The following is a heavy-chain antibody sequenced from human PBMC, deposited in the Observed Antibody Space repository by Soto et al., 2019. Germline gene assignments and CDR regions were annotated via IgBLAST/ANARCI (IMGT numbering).Heavy chain of an antibody. J-gene: IGHJ4*02. CDR1: GGSISNSNYY. Sequence: QLQLQESGPGLVKPSETLSLTCTVSGGSISNSNYYWGWIRQPPGKGLEWIGTIYHSGSTYYKPSLKSRVTISVDTSKNQFSLKVHSVSAPDTAVYYCARREAVVLAAMPSAFDYWGQGTLVTVSS. CDR3: ARREAVVLAAMPSAFDY. D-gene: IGHD2-2*01. CDR2: IYHSGST. V-gene: IGHV4-39*01.